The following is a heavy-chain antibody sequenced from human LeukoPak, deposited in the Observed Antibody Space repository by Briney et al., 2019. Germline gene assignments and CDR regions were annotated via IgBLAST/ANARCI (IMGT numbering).Heavy chain of an antibody. D-gene: IGHD2/OR15-2a*01. CDR2: IDSDGSPT. Sequence: PGGSLRLSCAASEFLFSNYWMHWVRQVPGEGLVWVSRIDSDGSPTAYADSVEGRFTISRDNAKNTLYLQMSSLRAEDTAVYYCARESQQYWSVGALDVWGQRTTVTVSS. CDR3: ARESQQYWSVGALDV. V-gene: IGHV3-74*01. CDR1: EFLFSNYW. J-gene: IGHJ6*02.